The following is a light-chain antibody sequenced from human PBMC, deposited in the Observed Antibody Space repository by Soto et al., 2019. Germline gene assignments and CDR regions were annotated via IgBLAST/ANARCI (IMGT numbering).Light chain of an antibody. J-gene: IGLJ2*01. CDR1: SSNIGAGYD. CDR3: QSFDTSLSGFVV. CDR2: DNN. Sequence: QAVVTQPPSMSGAPGQRVTISCTGSSSNIGAGYDVHWYQQHPGTAPQLLIFDNNNRPSGVPDRFSGSKSDTSASLAITGLQAEDEADYYCQSFDTSLSGFVVFGGGTKVTVL. V-gene: IGLV1-40*01.